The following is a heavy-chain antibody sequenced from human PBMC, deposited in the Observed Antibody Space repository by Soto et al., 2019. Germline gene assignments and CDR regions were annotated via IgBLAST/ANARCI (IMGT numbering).Heavy chain of an antibody. J-gene: IGHJ4*02. D-gene: IGHD3-10*01. CDR2: IYSGGSR. CDR3: ARSMMVGVVLFDL. Sequence: EVQLVESGGGLIQPGGSLRLSCEVSGFSVSGNYMSWVRQAPGKGLDWVSVIYSGGSRYYVASVRGRFTISRDESQNNRYLQMNNLRAEDRAVYYCARSMMVGVVLFDLWGRGSLFSVSS. CDR1: GFSVSGNY. V-gene: IGHV3-53*01.